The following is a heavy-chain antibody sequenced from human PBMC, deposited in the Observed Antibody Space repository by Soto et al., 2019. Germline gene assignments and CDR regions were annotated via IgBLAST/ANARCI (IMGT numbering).Heavy chain of an antibody. V-gene: IGHV4-59*01. D-gene: IGHD7-27*01. CDR3: ARHPGASFDY. J-gene: IGHJ4*02. Sequence: QVQLQESGPGLVKPSETLSLTCTVSGGSISSYYWSWIRQPPGKRLEWIGYIHYSGITSYNPSLKSRVTISLDTSKNQFSLELISVTAADSAVYYCARHPGASFDYWGQGTLVTVSA. CDR1: GGSISSYY. CDR2: IHYSGIT.